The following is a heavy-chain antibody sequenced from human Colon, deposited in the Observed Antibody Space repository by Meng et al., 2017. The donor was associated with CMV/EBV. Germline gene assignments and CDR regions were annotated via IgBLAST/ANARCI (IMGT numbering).Heavy chain of an antibody. D-gene: IGHD6-13*01. Sequence: GCSSSSSYDWGWTRQPPGKGLEWIGSIYYSGSTYYNPSLKSRVTISVDTSKNQFSLKLSSVTAADTAVYYCARHMGSGSSSWYWFDPWGQGTLVTVSS. J-gene: IGHJ5*02. CDR2: IYYSGST. CDR3: ARHMGSGSSSWYWFDP. V-gene: IGHV4-39*01. CDR1: GCSSSSSYD.